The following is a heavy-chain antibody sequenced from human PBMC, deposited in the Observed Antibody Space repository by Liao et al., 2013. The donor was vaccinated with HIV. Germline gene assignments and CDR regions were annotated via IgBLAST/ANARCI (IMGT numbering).Heavy chain of an antibody. V-gene: IGHV4-59*10. J-gene: IGHJ4*02. CDR2: IYTSGST. Sequence: QVHLQQQRDTGLVRPSETLSLTCAIYGGSFGDYHWAWIRQPPGKGLEWIGRIYTSGSTNYNPSLKSRVTMSVDTSKNQFSLKLSSVTAADTAVYYCARGSIAARHRNWGQGTLVTVSS. D-gene: IGHD6-6*01. CDR1: GGSFGDYH. CDR3: ARGSIAARHRN.